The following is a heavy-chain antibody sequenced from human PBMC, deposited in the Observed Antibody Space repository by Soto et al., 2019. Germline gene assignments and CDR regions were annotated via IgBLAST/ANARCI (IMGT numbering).Heavy chain of an antibody. V-gene: IGHV2-5*02. Sequence: QITLKESGPTLVKPTQTLTLTCTFSGFSLSSTRMAVGWIRQPPGKALEWLALIYSDDDKRYSPFLKSRLTIPNHTXXNQVVLTMSNMDPVDTARYYCAHIVVAGLGYYFDYWGQGTLVTVSS. CDR1: GFSLSSTRMA. D-gene: IGHD6-19*01. CDR2: IYSDDDK. J-gene: IGHJ4*02. CDR3: AHIVVAGLGYYFDY.